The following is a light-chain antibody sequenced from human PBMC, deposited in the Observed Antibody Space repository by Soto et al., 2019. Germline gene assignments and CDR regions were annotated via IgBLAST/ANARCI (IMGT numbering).Light chain of an antibody. CDR3: SSYTSSGTLV. V-gene: IGLV2-14*01. CDR2: EVT. J-gene: IGLJ3*02. Sequence: QSALTQPASVSGSPGQSIAISCTGTISDVGGYNYVSWYQQHPGKAPKLIIHEVTNRPSGVSIRFSGSKSGNTASLTISGLQAEDESDYYCSSYTSSGTLVVGGGTKVTVL. CDR1: ISDVGGYNY.